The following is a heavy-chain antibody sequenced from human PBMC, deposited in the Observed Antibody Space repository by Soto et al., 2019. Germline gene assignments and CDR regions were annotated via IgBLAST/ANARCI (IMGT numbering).Heavy chain of an antibody. V-gene: IGHV4-30-2*01. Sequence: SETLSLTCAVSGGSISSGGYSWSWIRQPPGKGLEWIGYIYHSGSTYYNPSLKSRVTISVDRSKNQSSLKLSSVTAADTAVYYCAKLHCITSNCVPLDPWGQGTLVTVSS. D-gene: IGHD3-10*01. J-gene: IGHJ5*02. CDR1: GGSISSGGYS. CDR2: IYHSGST. CDR3: AKLHCITSNCVPLDP.